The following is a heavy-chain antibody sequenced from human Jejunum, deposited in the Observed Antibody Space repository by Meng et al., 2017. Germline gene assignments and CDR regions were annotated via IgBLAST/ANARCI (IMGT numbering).Heavy chain of an antibody. V-gene: IGHV3-11*01. Sequence: EELAESGGGLVKPGGSLRLSCAASGFMFSDQYMSWIRQAPGKGLEWVSHISSGSGVYYADSVKGRFTISRDNAKNSLYLQMDSLRADDTAVYYCARVRTGRLLVDHWGQGTLVTLSS. J-gene: IGHJ4*02. CDR1: GFMFSDQY. CDR3: ARVRTGRLLVDH. CDR2: ISSGSGV. D-gene: IGHD1-14*01.